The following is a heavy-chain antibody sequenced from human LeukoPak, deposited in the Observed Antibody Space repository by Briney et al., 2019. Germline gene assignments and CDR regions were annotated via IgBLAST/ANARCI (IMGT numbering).Heavy chain of an antibody. Sequence: ASVTVSFTASGYSFTTYYMHWVRQAPGQGLEWMGIINPTGGVTAYAQKFQGRVTVTRDTSTSTVYIALSSLRSEDTAVYYCAGSSPPAYYDFWNGYLDYWGQGTLVTVSS. J-gene: IGHJ4*02. CDR2: INPTGGVT. CDR1: GYSFTTYY. D-gene: IGHD3-3*01. CDR3: AGSSPPAYYDFWNGYLDY. V-gene: IGHV1-46*01.